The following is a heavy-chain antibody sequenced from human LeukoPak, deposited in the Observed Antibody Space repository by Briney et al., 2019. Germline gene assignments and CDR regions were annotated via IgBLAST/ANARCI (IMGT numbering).Heavy chain of an antibody. CDR2: ISSSDSTI. Sequence: GGSLRLSCAASGFTFSDYYMSLIRQAPGKGLEWVSYISSSDSTIYSADSVKGRFTISRDNAKNSLYLQMNSLRAEDTAVYYCARLLMVRGVISHMDVWGKGTTVTVSS. D-gene: IGHD3-10*01. CDR3: ARLLMVRGVISHMDV. J-gene: IGHJ6*03. V-gene: IGHV3-11*04. CDR1: GFTFSDYY.